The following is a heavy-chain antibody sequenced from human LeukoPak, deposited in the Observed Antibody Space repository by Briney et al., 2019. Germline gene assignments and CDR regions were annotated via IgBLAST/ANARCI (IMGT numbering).Heavy chain of an antibody. J-gene: IGHJ4*02. CDR3: ATLRDYAWTH. CDR1: GFTFRDNY. Sequence: GGSLRLSCAASGFTFRDNYMSWIRQAPGKGLEWVSFISTRDSSSHTNYAESVRGRFTISRDDGQNSLYLQMNSLRAEDTALYYCATLRDYAWTHWGQGTLVTVSS. CDR2: ISTRDSSSHT. V-gene: IGHV3-11*06. D-gene: IGHD4-17*01.